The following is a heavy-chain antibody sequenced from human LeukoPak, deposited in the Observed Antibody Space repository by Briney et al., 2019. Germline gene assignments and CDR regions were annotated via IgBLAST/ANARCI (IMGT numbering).Heavy chain of an antibody. CDR3: ARARSGYSGYEATPDYGMDV. CDR2: MNPNSGNT. D-gene: IGHD5-12*01. J-gene: IGHJ6*02. V-gene: IGHV1-8*01. Sequence: ASVTVSCKASGYTFTSYDINWVRQAPGQGLEWMGWMNPNSGNTGYAQKFQGRVTMTRNTSISTAYMELSSLRSEDTAVYYCARARSGYSGYEATPDYGMDVWGQGTTVTVSS. CDR1: GYTFTSYD.